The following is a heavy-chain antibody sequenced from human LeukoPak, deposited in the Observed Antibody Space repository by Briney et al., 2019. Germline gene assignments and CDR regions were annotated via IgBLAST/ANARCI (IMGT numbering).Heavy chain of an antibody. V-gene: IGHV3-23*01. D-gene: IGHD2-15*01. Sequence: GGSLRLSCAAAGFTFSSYAMSWVRQAPGKGLEWVSAISGSGGSRYYADSVKGRFTISRDNSKNTLYLQMNSLRAEDTPLYYCAKDNWAESRCCYDYWGQGTLVTVSS. CDR2: ISGSGGSR. CDR3: AKDNWAESRCCYDY. CDR1: GFTFSSYA. J-gene: IGHJ4*02.